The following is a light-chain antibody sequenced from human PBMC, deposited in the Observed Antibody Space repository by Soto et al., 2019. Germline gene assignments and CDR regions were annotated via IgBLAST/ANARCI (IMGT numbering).Light chain of an antibody. V-gene: IGKV3-20*01. CDR2: GAS. Sequence: EIVLTQSPGTLSLSPGERATLSCRASQSVSSSYLAWYQQKPGQAPRLLIYGASSRATGIPDRFSGSGSGKDFTLLFSRLVLEDFAVYYCQQYGSSPRVTFGQGTRLEIK. CDR1: QSVSSSY. CDR3: QQYGSSPRVT. J-gene: IGKJ5*01.